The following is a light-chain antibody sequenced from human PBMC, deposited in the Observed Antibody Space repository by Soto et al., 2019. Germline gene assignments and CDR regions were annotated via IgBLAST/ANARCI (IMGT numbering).Light chain of an antibody. CDR3: QQYGSSPTT. V-gene: IGKV3-20*01. CDR2: GAS. CDR1: QSVSTNY. Sequence: EIVLTQSPGTLSLSPGERATLSCRASQSVSTNYLAWYQRKPCQAPRLLIYGASSRATDIPNRFSGSGSGTDFTLTITRLKAEDFAVYYCQQYGSSPTTFGQGTKVELK. J-gene: IGKJ1*01.